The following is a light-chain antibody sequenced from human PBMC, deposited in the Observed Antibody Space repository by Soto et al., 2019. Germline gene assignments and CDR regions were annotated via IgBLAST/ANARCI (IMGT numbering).Light chain of an antibody. J-gene: IGKJ5*01. Sequence: EIVLTQSPGPLCLSPRETATLSSRASQSVSRYLAWYQQKPGQAPRLLIYDTSYRATGIPARFSGSGSGTDFTLTISRLEPEDFAVYYCQQRSNWITFGQGTRLEIK. CDR3: QQRSNWIT. V-gene: IGKV3-11*01. CDR1: QSVSRY. CDR2: DTS.